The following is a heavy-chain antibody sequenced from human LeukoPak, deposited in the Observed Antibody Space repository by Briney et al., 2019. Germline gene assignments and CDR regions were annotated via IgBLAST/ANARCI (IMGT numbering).Heavy chain of an antibody. V-gene: IGHV4-4*07. J-gene: IGHJ4*02. CDR3: ARKDGDY. Sequence: PSETLSLTCTVSGASISAFHWTWFRQPAGKGLEWIGLIYSSGSTLFNPSLKSRVAMSVDLTKNQLSLKLTSVTAADTAMYYCARKDGDYWGRGTLVTVSS. CDR2: IYSSGST. CDR1: GASISAFH.